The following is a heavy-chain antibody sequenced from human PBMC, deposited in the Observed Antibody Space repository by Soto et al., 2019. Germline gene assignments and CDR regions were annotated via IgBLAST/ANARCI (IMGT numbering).Heavy chain of an antibody. D-gene: IGHD4-17*01. CDR3: ARAGTDYGDYLGPDY. CDR2: IYYSGST. V-gene: IGHV4-61*01. J-gene: IGHJ4*02. Sequence: TSESLSLGCTVSVGSCSSGSYYWSWVLQPPGKGLEWIGYIYYSGSTNYNPSLKSRVTISVDTSKNQFSLKLSSVTAADMAVYYCARAGTDYGDYLGPDYWGQGTLVTVSS. CDR1: VGSCSSGSYY.